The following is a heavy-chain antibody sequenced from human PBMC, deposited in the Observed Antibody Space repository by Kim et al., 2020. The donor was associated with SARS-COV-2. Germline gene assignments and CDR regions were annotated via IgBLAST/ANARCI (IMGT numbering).Heavy chain of an antibody. V-gene: IGHV4-34*01. J-gene: IGHJ6*02. CDR1: GGSFSGYY. Sequence: SETLSLTCAVYGGSFSGYYWSWIRQPPGKGLEWIGEINHSGSTNYNPSLKSRVTISVDTSKNQFSLKLTSVTAAYTAVYYCARLNIVGTYGMDVWGQGTTVTVSS. D-gene: IGHD1-26*01. CDR3: ARLNIVGTYGMDV. CDR2: INHSGST.